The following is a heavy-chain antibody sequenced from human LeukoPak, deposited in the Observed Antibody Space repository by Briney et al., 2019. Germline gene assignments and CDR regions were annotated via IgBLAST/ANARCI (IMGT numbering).Heavy chain of an antibody. J-gene: IGHJ5*02. CDR1: GYTFTGYY. V-gene: IGHV1-2*02. Sequence: ASVKVSCKASGYTFTGYYMHWVRQAPGQGLEWMGWISPNSGDTNYAQNFQGRVTMTRDTSTSTVYVELSSLRSEDTAVYYCARDRLVVVANWFDPWGQGTLVTVSS. CDR2: ISPNSGDT. D-gene: IGHD2-15*01. CDR3: ARDRLVVVANWFDP.